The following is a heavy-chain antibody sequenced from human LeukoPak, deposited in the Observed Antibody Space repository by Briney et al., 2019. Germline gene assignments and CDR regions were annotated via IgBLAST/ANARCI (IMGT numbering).Heavy chain of an antibody. CDR2: ISSSGSTR. CDR1: GFTFSSYE. CDR3: AREIVSAVAGNFDY. Sequence: PGGSLRLSCAASGFTFSSYEMNGVRQAPGKGLEGVSYISSSGSTRTYADSVKGRFTISRDNAKNSLYLEMNSLRAEDTAVYYCAREIVSAVAGNFDYWGQGTLVTVSS. D-gene: IGHD6-19*01. V-gene: IGHV3-48*03. J-gene: IGHJ4*02.